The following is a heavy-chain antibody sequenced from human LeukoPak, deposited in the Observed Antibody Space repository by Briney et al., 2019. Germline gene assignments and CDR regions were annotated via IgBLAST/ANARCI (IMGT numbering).Heavy chain of an antibody. CDR3: ARSGSYFGYFDY. CDR1: GFTFSSYS. J-gene: IGHJ4*02. Sequence: GGSLRLSCVASGFTFSSYSMSWVRQAPGKGLEWISYISTSTSTIYYADSVKGRFTISRDNAKNSLYLQMNSLRDEDTAVYYCARSGSYFGYFDYWGQGTLVTVSS. D-gene: IGHD1-26*01. CDR2: ISTSTSTI. V-gene: IGHV3-48*02.